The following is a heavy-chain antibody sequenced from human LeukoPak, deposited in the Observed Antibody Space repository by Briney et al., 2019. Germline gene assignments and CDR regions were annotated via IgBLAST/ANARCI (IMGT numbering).Heavy chain of an antibody. CDR1: GIAFSIFE. J-gene: IGHJ4*02. V-gene: IGHV3-48*03. Sequence: QSGGSLRLSCTASGIAFSIFEMNWVRQAPGKGLEWISYIGSGGRTMFYADSVKGRFTISRDNAKNSVYLQMDSLRAEDTALYYCATTSRDVLDYYFAHWGQGTLVTVSS. CDR3: ATTSRDVLDYYFAH. D-gene: IGHD5-24*01. CDR2: IGSGGRTM.